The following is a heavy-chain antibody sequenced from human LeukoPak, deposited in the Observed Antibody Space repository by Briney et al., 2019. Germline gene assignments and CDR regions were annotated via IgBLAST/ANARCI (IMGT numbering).Heavy chain of an antibody. V-gene: IGHV3-21*01. D-gene: IGHD1-26*01. Sequence: AGNLCFSCAASGFTFSSYSMNWVRQAQGKGLEWVSTISSSSSYIYYADSVKGRITISRDNAKNSLYLQMNSLRAEDTAVYYCAVIVGATPWDYWGQGTLVTVSS. CDR2: ISSSSSYI. J-gene: IGHJ4*02. CDR1: GFTFSSYS. CDR3: AVIVGATPWDY.